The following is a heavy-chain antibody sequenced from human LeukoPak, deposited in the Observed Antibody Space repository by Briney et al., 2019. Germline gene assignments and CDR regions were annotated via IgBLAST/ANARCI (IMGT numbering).Heavy chain of an antibody. D-gene: IGHD2-2*01. V-gene: IGHV4-4*07. CDR3: ARLSADSSSSRGFDY. CDR1: GASISSYY. Sequence: PSETLPLTCTVSGASISSYYWTWIRQPAGKGLEWIGRIYTSGSTNYNPSLKSRVAMSVDTSKNQFSLKLSSVTAADTAVYYCARLSADSSSSRGFDYWGQGTLVTVSS. CDR2: IYTSGST. J-gene: IGHJ4*02.